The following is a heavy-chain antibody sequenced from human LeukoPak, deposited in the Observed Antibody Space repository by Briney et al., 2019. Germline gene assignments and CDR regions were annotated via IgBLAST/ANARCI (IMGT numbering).Heavy chain of an antibody. Sequence: ASVKVSCKASGYTFTGYYMHWVRQAPGQGLEWMGIIYPGDSDTRYSPSFQGQVTISADKSISTAYLQWSSLKASDTAMYYCARHDWIGRPSDYWGQGTLVTVSS. V-gene: IGHV5-51*01. J-gene: IGHJ4*02. CDR1: GYTFTGYY. CDR2: IYPGDSDT. CDR3: ARHDWIGRPSDY. D-gene: IGHD2-2*03.